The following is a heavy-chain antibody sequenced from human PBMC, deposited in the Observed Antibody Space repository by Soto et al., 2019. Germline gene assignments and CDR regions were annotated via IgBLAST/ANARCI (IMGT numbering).Heavy chain of an antibody. V-gene: IGHV3-30*18. J-gene: IGHJ5*02. CDR3: AKQDRGDP. CDR1: GFTFSSYG. Sequence: QVQLVESGGGVVQPGRSLRLSCAASGFTFSSYGMHWVRQAPGKGLEWVAVISYDGSNKYYADSVKGRFTISRDNSKNTLYLQMNSLRAEDTAVYYCAKQDRGDPWGQGTLVTVSS. CDR2: ISYDGSNK.